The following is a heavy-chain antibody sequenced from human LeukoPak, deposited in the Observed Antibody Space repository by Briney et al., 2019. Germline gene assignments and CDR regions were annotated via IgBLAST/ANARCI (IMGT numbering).Heavy chain of an antibody. J-gene: IGHJ4*02. CDR1: GVSVSDGRYY. V-gene: IGHV4-61*01. D-gene: IGHD3-22*01. Sequence: SETLSLTCNVSGVSVSDGRYYWTWIRQLPGKGLEWIGYKYYSGSAKYNPSLKSRVTISADTSKNQFSLKLSSVTAADTAVYYCARQEYDSSGYYSDYWGQGTLVTVSS. CDR2: KYYSGSA. CDR3: ARQEYDSSGYYSDY.